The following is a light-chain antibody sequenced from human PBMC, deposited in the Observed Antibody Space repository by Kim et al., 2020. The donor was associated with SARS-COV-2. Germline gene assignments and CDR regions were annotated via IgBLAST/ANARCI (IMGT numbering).Light chain of an antibody. CDR2: WAS. V-gene: IGKV4-1*01. CDR1: QSVLYSSNNKNY. CDR3: QQYYSTVT. J-gene: IGKJ4*01. Sequence: ATINCKSSQSVLYSSNNKNYLAWYQQKPGQPPKLLIYWASTRESGVPDRFSGSGSGTDFTLTISSLQAEDVAVYYCQQYYSTVTFGGGTKVDIK.